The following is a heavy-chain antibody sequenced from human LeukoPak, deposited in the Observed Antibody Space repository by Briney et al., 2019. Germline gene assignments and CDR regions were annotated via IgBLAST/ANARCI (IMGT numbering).Heavy chain of an antibody. V-gene: IGHV4-59*01. D-gene: IGHD5-24*01. Sequence: SETLSLTCTLPRGSSSRTYWSAGRQPPGKGLEWIGYIYYSGSTNYNPSLKSRVTISVDTSKNQFSLKVSSVTSADTGVFYCARDPRDGYRDAFDIWGQGKWSPSLQ. CDR1: RGSSSRTY. J-gene: IGHJ3*02. CDR2: IYYSGST. CDR3: ARDPRDGYRDAFDI.